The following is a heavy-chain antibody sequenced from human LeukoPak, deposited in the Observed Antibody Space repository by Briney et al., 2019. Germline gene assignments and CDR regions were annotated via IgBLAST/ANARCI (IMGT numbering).Heavy chain of an antibody. CDR1: GFTFSSSA. CDR2: ISGSRGST. J-gene: IGHJ4*02. CDR3: VKDRKVHEY. Sequence: HPGGSLRLSCAASGFTFSSSAMSWVRQAPGKGLEWVSAISGSRGSTYYADSVKGRFTISRDNSKNTLYLQMNSLRAEDTAVYYCVKDRKVHEYWGQGTLVTVSS. V-gene: IGHV3-23*01.